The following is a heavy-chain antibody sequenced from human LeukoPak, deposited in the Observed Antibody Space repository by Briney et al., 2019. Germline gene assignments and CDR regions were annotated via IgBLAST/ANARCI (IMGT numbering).Heavy chain of an antibody. V-gene: IGHV3-66*02. CDR3: ARDEGGGSYYSFDY. CDR2: IYSGGST. CDR1: GFTVSSNY. D-gene: IGHD1-26*01. J-gene: IGHJ4*02. Sequence: GGSLRLSCAASGFTVSSNYMSWVRQAPGKGLEWVSVIYSGGSTYYADSVKGRFTISRGNSKNTLYLQMNSLRAEDTAVYYCARDEGGGSYYSFDYWGQGTLVTVSS.